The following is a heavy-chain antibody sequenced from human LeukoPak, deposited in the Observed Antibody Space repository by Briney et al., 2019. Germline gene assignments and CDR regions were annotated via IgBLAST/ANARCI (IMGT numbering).Heavy chain of an antibody. J-gene: IGHJ5*02. CDR3: ARDWFDVAFDP. CDR2: INCNSGDT. CDR1: VYPFTAYY. Sequence: ASVKVSCKASVYPFTAYYMYWVRQAPGQGLEWMGWINCNSGDTNYAQKFQGRVTMTRDTSITTAYMELSRVTSDDTAVYYCARDWFDVAFDPWGQGTLVTVSS. D-gene: IGHD3-10*01. V-gene: IGHV1-2*02.